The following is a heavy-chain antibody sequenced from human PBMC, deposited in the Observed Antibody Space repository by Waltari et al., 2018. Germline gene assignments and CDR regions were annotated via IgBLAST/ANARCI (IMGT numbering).Heavy chain of an antibody. J-gene: IGHJ3*02. CDR3: ARDRTTFDAFDI. Sequence: QVQLVQSGAEVKKPGASVKVSCKASGYTFTGYYMHWVRQAPGQGLEWMGWINPNRGGTNYAQKFQVRVNITRDTSSSTAYMELSRLRSDDTAVYYCARDRTTFDAFDIWGQGTMVTVSS. CDR1: GYTFTGYY. CDR2: INPNRGGT. V-gene: IGHV1-2*02. D-gene: IGHD1-7*01.